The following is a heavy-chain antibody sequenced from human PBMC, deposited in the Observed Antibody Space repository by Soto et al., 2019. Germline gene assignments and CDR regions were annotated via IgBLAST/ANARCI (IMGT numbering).Heavy chain of an antibody. D-gene: IGHD2-21*02. CDR1: GGSISSYY. Sequence: QVQLQESGPGLVKPSETLSLTCTVSGGSISSYYWSWIRQPPGKGLEWIGYIYYSGSTNYNPSLKSRVTISVDTSKNQFSLKLSSVTAADTAVYYCARAAYCGGDCYPPNRGYYYYYGMDVWGQGTTVTVSS. CDR2: IYYSGST. CDR3: ARAAYCGGDCYPPNRGYYYYYGMDV. V-gene: IGHV4-59*01. J-gene: IGHJ6*02.